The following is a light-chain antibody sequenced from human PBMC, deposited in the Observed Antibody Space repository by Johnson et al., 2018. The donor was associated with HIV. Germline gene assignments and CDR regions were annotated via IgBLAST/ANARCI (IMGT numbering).Light chain of an antibody. CDR2: ANN. CDR3: GTWDSSLSAGV. V-gene: IGLV1-51*02. Sequence: QSVLTQPPSVSAAPGQKVTISCSGSSSDMGNYAVSWYQQLPGTAPKLLIYANNKRPSGIPDRFSGSKSGTSATLGITGLQTGDEADYYCGTWDSSLSAGVFGTGTKVTVL. J-gene: IGLJ1*01. CDR1: SSDMGNYA.